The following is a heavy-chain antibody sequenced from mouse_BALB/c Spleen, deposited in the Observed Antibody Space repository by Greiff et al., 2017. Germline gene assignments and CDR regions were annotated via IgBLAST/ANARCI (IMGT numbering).Heavy chain of an antibody. J-gene: IGHJ3*01. CDR1: GFSLTSYG. D-gene: IGHD2-1*01. Sequence: VQLQESGPGLVQPSQSLSITCTVSGFSLTSYGVHWVRQSPGKGLEWLGVIWSGGSTDYNAAFISRLSISKDNSKSQVFFKMNSLQANDTAIYYCARKGGNYPAWFAYWGQGTLVTVSA. CDR3: ARKGGNYPAWFAY. CDR2: IWSGGST. V-gene: IGHV2-2*02.